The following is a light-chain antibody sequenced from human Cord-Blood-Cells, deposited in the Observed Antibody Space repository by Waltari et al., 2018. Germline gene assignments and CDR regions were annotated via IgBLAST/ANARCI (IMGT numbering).Light chain of an antibody. Sequence: QSALTQPASASGSPGQSITISCTGTSSDVGGYNYVSCYQQHPGKAPNLMIYDVSNRPSGVSNLFSGSKSGNTASLTISGLQAEDEADYYCSSYTSSSTLVFGGGTKLTVL. CDR2: DVS. CDR1: SSDVGGYNY. CDR3: SSYTSSSTLV. V-gene: IGLV2-14*01. J-gene: IGLJ2*01.